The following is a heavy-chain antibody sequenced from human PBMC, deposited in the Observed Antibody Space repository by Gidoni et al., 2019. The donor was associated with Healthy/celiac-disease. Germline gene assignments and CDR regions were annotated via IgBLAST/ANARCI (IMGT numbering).Heavy chain of an antibody. CDR3: AKAIAVAGTFVDY. V-gene: IGHV3-9*01. Sequence: EVQLVESGGGLVQPGRSLRLSCAASGFTFDDYAMHWVRQAPGKGLEWVSGISWNSGSIGYADSVKGRFTISRDNAKNSLYLQMNSLRAEDTALYYCAKAIAVAGTFVDYWGQGTLVTVSS. CDR2: ISWNSGSI. D-gene: IGHD6-19*01. CDR1: GFTFDDYA. J-gene: IGHJ4*02.